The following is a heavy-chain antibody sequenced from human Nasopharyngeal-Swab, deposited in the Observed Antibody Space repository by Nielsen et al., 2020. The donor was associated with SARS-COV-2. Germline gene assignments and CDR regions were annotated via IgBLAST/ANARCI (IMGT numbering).Heavy chain of an antibody. Sequence: SVKVSCKASGYTFTSYGISWVRQAPGQGLEWMGGIIPIFGTANYAQKFQGRVTITADESTSTAYMELSSLRSEDTAVYYCARGGGVDEYRYYYYGMDVWGQGTTVTVSS. CDR1: GYTFTSYG. CDR2: IIPIFGTA. V-gene: IGHV1-69*13. D-gene: IGHD5-12*01. J-gene: IGHJ6*02. CDR3: ARGGGVDEYRYYYYGMDV.